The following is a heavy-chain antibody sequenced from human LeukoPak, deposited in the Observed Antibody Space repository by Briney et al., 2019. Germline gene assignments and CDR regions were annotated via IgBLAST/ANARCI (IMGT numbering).Heavy chain of an antibody. CDR2: LSGGDSST. D-gene: IGHD2-2*01. Sequence: GGSLRLSCAASGFTFDDYGMSWVRRAPGKGLEWVSTLSGGDSSTYYADSVKGRFTISRDNSRNTLYLQMNSLRAEDTAVYYCAKDGSTSSRFRFDPWGQGTLVTVSS. CDR1: GFTFDDYG. V-gene: IGHV3-23*01. CDR3: AKDGSTSSRFRFDP. J-gene: IGHJ5*02.